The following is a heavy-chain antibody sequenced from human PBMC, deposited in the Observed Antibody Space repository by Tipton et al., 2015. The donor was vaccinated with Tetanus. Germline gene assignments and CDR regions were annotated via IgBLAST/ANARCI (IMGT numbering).Heavy chain of an antibody. J-gene: IGHJ5*02. CDR1: GYTLTELS. D-gene: IGHD3-10*01. CDR2: FDPEDAET. Sequence: QVQLVQSGAEVKKPGASVKVSCKVSGYTLTELSMHWVRQAPGKGLEWMGGFDPEDAETIYAQKFQGRVTMTEDTSTDTAYMELSSLRSEDTAVYYCATDLPLLWFGEFSNWFDPWGQGTLVTVSS. V-gene: IGHV1-24*01. CDR3: ATDLPLLWFGEFSNWFDP.